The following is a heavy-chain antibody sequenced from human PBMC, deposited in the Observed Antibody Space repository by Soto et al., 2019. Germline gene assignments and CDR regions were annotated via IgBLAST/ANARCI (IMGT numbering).Heavy chain of an antibody. Sequence: QVQLQESGPGLVRPSETLSLTCTVSGGSFSSYYWTWIRQSPGKGLEWIGYIYYSGSTDYNPSLMGRPAMSIDTSKNQFSLRLNSMPAADTAVYYCAGRDCSRTNCYYLDYYYMDVWGKGTTVTVSS. CDR3: AGRDCSRTNCYYLDYYYMDV. V-gene: IGHV4-59*08. CDR1: GGSFSSYY. J-gene: IGHJ6*03. D-gene: IGHD2-2*01. CDR2: IYYSGST.